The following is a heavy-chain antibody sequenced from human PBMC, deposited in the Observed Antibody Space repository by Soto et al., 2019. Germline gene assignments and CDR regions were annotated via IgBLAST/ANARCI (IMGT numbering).Heavy chain of an antibody. CDR1: GGTFSSYA. Sequence: GASVKVSCKASGGTFSSYAISWVRQAPGQGLEWMGGIIPIFGTANYAQKFQGRVTITADESTSTAYMELSSLRSEDTAVYYCARAPGTKDLGYYYYGMDVWGQGTTVTVSS. CDR3: ARAPGTKDLGYYYYGMDV. D-gene: IGHD1-7*01. J-gene: IGHJ6*02. CDR2: IIPIFGTA. V-gene: IGHV1-69*13.